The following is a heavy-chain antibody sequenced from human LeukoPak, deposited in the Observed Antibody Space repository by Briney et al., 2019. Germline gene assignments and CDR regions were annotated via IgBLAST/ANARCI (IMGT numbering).Heavy chain of an antibody. V-gene: IGHV3-7*01. D-gene: IGHD3-16*02. CDR2: INQDGSGI. CDR3: ARDTGSLLGYYYYGMDV. J-gene: IGHJ6*02. CDR1: GFTFSNFW. Sequence: GGSLRLSCTASGFTFSNFWMNWVRQAPGKGLEWVANINQDGSGIYYVDSVKGRFTLSRENAKNSLYLQMNSLRAEDTAVYYCARDTGSLLGYYYYGMDVWGQGTTVTVSS.